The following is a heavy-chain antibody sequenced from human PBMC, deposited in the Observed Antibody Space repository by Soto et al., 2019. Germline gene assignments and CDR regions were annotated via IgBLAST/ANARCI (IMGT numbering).Heavy chain of an antibody. CDR2: IYYSGST. Sequence: SETLPLTCPVSGGSISSGGYYWSWIRQHPGKGLEWIGYIYYSGSTYYNPSLKSRVTISVDTSKNQFSLKPSSVTAADTAVYYCARGPGSSHYYYYYGMDVWGQGTTVTVSS. J-gene: IGHJ6*02. CDR3: ARGPGSSHYYYYYGMDV. V-gene: IGHV4-31*02. CDR1: GGSISSGGYY. D-gene: IGHD1-26*01.